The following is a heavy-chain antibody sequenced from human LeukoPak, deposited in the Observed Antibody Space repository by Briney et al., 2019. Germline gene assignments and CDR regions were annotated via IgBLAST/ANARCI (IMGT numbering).Heavy chain of an antibody. CDR2: IGASGGNT. CDR3: AKEARRGYTYGFFDY. V-gene: IGHV3-23*01. D-gene: IGHD5-18*01. Sequence: GGSLRLSCVASGFTFSTYAMSWVRQAPGEGLEWVSSIGASGGNTFNADSVKGRFTISRDNSRNTLYLQVSSLGAEDTAVYFCAKEARRGYTYGFFDYWGQGTLVTVSS. CDR1: GFTFSTYA. J-gene: IGHJ4*02.